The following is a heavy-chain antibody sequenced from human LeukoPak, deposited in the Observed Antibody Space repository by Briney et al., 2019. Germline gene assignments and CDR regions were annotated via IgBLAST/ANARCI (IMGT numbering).Heavy chain of an antibody. CDR1: GFTFSSYA. Sequence: GGSLRLSCAASGFTFSSYAMSWVRQAPGKGLEWVSAISGSGGSAYYADSVKGRFTISRDNSKNTLYLQMNSLRAEDTAVYYCAKGYTIAARPYWFDPWGQGTLVTVSS. CDR2: ISGSGGSA. D-gene: IGHD6-6*01. V-gene: IGHV3-23*01. CDR3: AKGYTIAARPYWFDP. J-gene: IGHJ5*02.